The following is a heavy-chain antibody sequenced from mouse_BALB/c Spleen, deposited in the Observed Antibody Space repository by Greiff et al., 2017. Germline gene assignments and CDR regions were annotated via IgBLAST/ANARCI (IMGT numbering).Heavy chain of an antibody. V-gene: IGHV5-17*02. Sequence: EVHLVESGGGLVQPGGSRKLSCAASGFTFSSFGMHWVRQAPEKGLEWVAYISSGSSTIYYADTVKGRFTISRDNPKNTLFLQMTSLRSEDTAMYYCARSGNSWYCDVWGAGTTVTVSS. CDR2: ISSGSSTI. CDR1: GFTFSSFG. CDR3: ARSGNSWYCDV. D-gene: IGHD2-1*01. J-gene: IGHJ1*01.